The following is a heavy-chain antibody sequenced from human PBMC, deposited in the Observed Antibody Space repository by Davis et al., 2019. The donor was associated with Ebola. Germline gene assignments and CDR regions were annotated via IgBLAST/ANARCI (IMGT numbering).Heavy chain of an antibody. J-gene: IGHJ4*02. D-gene: IGHD2-21*02. V-gene: IGHV4-34*01. CDR2: INHSGST. CDR3: ARVCGGDCYQVFDY. CDR1: GGSFSGYY. Sequence: PSETLSLTCAVYGGSFSGYYWSWIRQPPGKGLEWIGEINHSGSTNYNPSLKSRVTISVDTSKNQFSLKLSSVTAADTAVYYCARVCGGDCYQVFDYWGQGTLVTVSS.